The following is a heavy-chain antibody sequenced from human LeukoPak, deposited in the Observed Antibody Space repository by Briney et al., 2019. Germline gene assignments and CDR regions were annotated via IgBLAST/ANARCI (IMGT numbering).Heavy chain of an antibody. CDR3: ARNQITLFRGVISDY. D-gene: IGHD3-10*01. Sequence: SETLSLTCTVSGDSISSSSYYWGWIRQPPGKGLEWIGNIYSSGTTYYSPSLKSRVTISVDTSKIQFSLKLRSVTAADTAVYYCARNQITLFRGVISDYWGQGTLVTVSS. CDR2: IYSSGTT. J-gene: IGHJ4*02. CDR1: GDSISSSSYY. V-gene: IGHV4-39*01.